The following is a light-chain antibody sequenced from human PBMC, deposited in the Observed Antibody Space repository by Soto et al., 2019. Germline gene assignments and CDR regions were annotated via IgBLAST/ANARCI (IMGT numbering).Light chain of an antibody. CDR1: QSVSSNY. CDR3: QQFSSYPLT. V-gene: IGKV3-20*01. CDR2: AAS. J-gene: IGKJ4*01. Sequence: IVLTQSPGTLSLSPGERATLSCRASQSVSSNYLAWYQQKPGQAPRLLIYAASSRAAGIPDRFSGGGSGTDFTLTISRLEPEDFVVYYCQQFSSYPLTFGGGTKVDI.